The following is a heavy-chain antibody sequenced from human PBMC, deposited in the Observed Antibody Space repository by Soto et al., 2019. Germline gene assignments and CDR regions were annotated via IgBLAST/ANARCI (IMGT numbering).Heavy chain of an antibody. J-gene: IGHJ4*02. D-gene: IGHD3-3*01. Sequence: GGSLRLSCAASGFTFSSYAMHWVRQAPGKGLEWVAVISYDGSNKYYADSVKGRFTISRDNSKNTLYLQMNSLRAEDTAVYYCASLYLQLEWLLPGGPAFDYWGQGTLVTVSS. CDR1: GFTFSSYA. V-gene: IGHV3-30-3*01. CDR3: ASLYLQLEWLLPGGPAFDY. CDR2: ISYDGSNK.